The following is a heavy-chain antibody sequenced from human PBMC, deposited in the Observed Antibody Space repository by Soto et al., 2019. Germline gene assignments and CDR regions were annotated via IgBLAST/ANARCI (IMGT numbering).Heavy chain of an antibody. CDR1: GDSVSSAYY. J-gene: IGHJ6*02. D-gene: IGHD2-15*01. V-gene: IGHV4-31*03. CDR2: IYYSGNT. Sequence: QVQLQESGPGLVKPSQTLSLTCTVSGDSVSSAYYWSWIRQYPGKGLEWIGYIYYSGNTYYNPSLKSRVIISVDTSKNQFSLRLSSVTAADTAVYYCARDHSGGYCNGGNCYSHYQSGVDVWGQGTTVTVSS. CDR3: ARDHSGGYCNGGNCYSHYQSGVDV.